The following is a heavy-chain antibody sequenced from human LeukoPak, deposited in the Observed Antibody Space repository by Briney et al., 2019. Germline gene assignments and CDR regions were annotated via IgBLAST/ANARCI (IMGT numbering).Heavy chain of an antibody. Sequence: TLSLTCTVSGGSISSGSYYWSWIRQPAGMGLEWIGRIYTSGSTNYNPSLKSRVTISVDTSKNQFSLKLSSVTAADTAVYYCARSPGASGVDYWGQGTLVTVSS. CDR1: GGSISSGSYY. CDR2: IYTSGST. J-gene: IGHJ4*02. D-gene: IGHD1-26*01. CDR3: ARSPGASGVDY. V-gene: IGHV4-61*02.